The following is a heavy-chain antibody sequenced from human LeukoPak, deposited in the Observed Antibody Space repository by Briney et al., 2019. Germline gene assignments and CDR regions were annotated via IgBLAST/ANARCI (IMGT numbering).Heavy chain of an antibody. CDR1: GXSFSNYG. CDR2: ISYDGSNK. J-gene: IGHJ4*02. Sequence: GRSLRLSCAASGXSFSNYGIHWVRQAPGKGLEWVTVISYDGSNKYYADSVKGRFTISRDNSKNTLYLQMNSLRAEDTAVYYCAKGGTHRDYFDYWGQGTLVTVSS. V-gene: IGHV3-30*18. CDR3: AKGGTHRDYFDY. D-gene: IGHD3-16*01.